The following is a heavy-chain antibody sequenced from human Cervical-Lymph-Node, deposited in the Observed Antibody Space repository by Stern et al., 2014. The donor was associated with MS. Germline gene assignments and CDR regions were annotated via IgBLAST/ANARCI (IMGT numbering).Heavy chain of an antibody. CDR3: ARERGASWLLPYFDY. V-gene: IGHV1-69*12. D-gene: IGHD3-22*01. CDR1: GGTFSSYA. Sequence: QVQLVQSGAEVKKPGSSGKVSCKASGGTFSSYAISWGRQAPGQGLEWMGGIIPIFGTANYAQKFQGRVTITADESTSTAYMELISLRSEDTAVYYCARERGASWLLPYFDYWGQGTLVTVSS. CDR2: IIPIFGTA. J-gene: IGHJ4*02.